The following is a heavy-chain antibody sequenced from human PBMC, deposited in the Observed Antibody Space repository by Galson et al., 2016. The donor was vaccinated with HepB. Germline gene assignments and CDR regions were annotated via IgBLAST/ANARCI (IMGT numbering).Heavy chain of an antibody. CDR2: ISHSGNTR. J-gene: IGHJ4*02. D-gene: IGHD1-1*01. V-gene: IGHV3-11*01. CDR3: ARDVNNWTGDRRLFDL. CDR1: GFSFSDFY. Sequence: SLRLSCAASGFSFSDFYMSWIRQPPGKALEWISYISHSGNTREYADSVKGRFTVSRDNNKNSVYLQLNSLRAEGTALYYCARDVNNWTGDRRLFDLWGQGTLGAVSS.